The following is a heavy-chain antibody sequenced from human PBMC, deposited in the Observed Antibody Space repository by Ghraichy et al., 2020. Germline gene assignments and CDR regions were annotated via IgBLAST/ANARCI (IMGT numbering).Heavy chain of an antibody. CDR1: GGSISSSSYY. CDR3: ARHDHSLIAVAGKGFDY. J-gene: IGHJ4*02. Sequence: SETLSLTCTVSGGSISSSSYYWGWIRQPPGKGLEWIRHIYYSGMAYYNSSLKSRVTISIDTSNNQFSLKLSSVTAADTAVYYCARHDHSLIAVAGKGFDYGGQRILVTVSS. D-gene: IGHD6-19*01. V-gene: IGHV4-39*01. CDR2: IYYSGMA.